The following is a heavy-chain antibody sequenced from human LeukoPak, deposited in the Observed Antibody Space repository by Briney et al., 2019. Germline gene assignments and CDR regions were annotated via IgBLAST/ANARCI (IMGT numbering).Heavy chain of an antibody. V-gene: IGHV7-4-1*02. J-gene: IGHJ3*02. Sequence: GASVHVSCKASVYTFTSYAMNWVRQAPGQGLEWMGWINTNTGTPTYAKGFTRRFVFSLDTSVSTAYLQISRLKAEDTAVYYCARAYDAFDIWGQGTMVTVSS. CDR3: ARAYDAFDI. CDR2: INTNTGTP. CDR1: VYTFTSYA.